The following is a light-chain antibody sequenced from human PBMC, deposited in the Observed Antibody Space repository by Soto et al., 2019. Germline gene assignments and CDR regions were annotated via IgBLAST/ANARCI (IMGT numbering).Light chain of an antibody. CDR3: QSYDSSLRGV. CDR2: GNN. Sequence: QSVLTQPPSVSGAPGQTITISCTGSSSNIGAGYDVHWYQQLPGRAPKLLIYGNNNRPSGVPDRFSGSKSGTSVSLAITGLRGEDEADYHCQSYDSSLRGVFGGGTKVTVL. V-gene: IGLV1-40*01. CDR1: SSNIGAGYD. J-gene: IGLJ3*02.